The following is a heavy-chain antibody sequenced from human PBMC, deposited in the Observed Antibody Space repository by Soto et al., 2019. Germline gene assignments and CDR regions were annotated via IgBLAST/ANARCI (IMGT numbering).Heavy chain of an antibody. CDR1: GGSISSSSSY. Sequence: LEILPLPSSVSGGSISSSSSYWSMNRQRPGKGLEWIGSIYYSGSTYYNPSLKSRVAISVDTSKHQFSLTLSSVTAADTAVYFCAKQKDDYADSYYWDSWGKGALVTPPQ. CDR3: AKQKDDYADSYYWDS. D-gene: IGHD4-17*01. CDR2: IYYSGST. V-gene: IGHV4-39*01. J-gene: IGHJ4*02.